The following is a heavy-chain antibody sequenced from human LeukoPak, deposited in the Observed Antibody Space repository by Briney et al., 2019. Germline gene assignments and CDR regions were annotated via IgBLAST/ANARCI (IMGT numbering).Heavy chain of an antibody. J-gene: IGHJ4*02. D-gene: IGHD3-10*01. CDR1: GFTFSSYA. CDR2: ISYDGSNK. V-gene: IGHV3-30-3*01. CDR3: ARDGEEVRGVIIGYFDY. Sequence: PGGSLRLSCAASGFTFSSYAMHWVRQAPGKGLEWVAVISYDGSNKYYADSVKGRFTISRDNSKNTLYLQMNSLRAEDTAVYYCARDGEEVRGVIIGYFDYWGQGTLVTVSS.